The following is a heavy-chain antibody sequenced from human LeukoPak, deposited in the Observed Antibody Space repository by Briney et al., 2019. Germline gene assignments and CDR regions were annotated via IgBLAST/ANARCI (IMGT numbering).Heavy chain of an antibody. CDR2: IRSIVYGRTT. J-gene: IGHJ4*02. CDR1: GFTPGDYA. Sequence: HPGESLRHSCTASGFTPGDYAMSWVRQAPGEGLEWGGFIRSIVYGRTTAYAASVKGRFTISKDDSQSTAYLQMNSLKTEDTAVYYCTRVRIAVAGRGRYLDYWGQGTLVTVSS. V-gene: IGHV3-49*04. D-gene: IGHD6-19*01. CDR3: TRVRIAVAGRGRYLDY.